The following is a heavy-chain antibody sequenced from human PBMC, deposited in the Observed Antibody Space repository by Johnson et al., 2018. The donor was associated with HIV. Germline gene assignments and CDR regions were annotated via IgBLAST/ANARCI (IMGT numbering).Heavy chain of an antibody. CDR3: ARDPPGATGIPVAEDAFDI. J-gene: IGHJ3*02. CDR2: INWNGGST. CDR1: GFTFDDYG. V-gene: IGHV3-20*04. D-gene: IGHD6-19*01. Sequence: VQLVESGGGVVRPGGSLRLSCAASGFTFDDYGMNWVRQAPGKGLEWVSGINWNGGSTGYADSVKGRFTLSRDNDKNSLYLQMNSMRAEDTAFYYCARDPPGATGIPVAEDAFDIWGQGTMVTVSS.